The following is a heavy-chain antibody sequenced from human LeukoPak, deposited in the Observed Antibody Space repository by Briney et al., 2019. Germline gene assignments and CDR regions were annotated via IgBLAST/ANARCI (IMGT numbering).Heavy chain of an antibody. CDR2: ISSSSSYI. Sequence: GGSLRLSCAASGFTFSSYSMNWVRQAPGKGLEWVSSISSSSSYIYYADSVKGRFTISRDNAKNSLYLQMNSLRAEDTAVYYCARDLDRYDSSGYPYWGQGTLVTVSS. CDR1: GFTFSSYS. CDR3: ARDLDRYDSSGYPY. V-gene: IGHV3-21*01. D-gene: IGHD3-22*01. J-gene: IGHJ4*02.